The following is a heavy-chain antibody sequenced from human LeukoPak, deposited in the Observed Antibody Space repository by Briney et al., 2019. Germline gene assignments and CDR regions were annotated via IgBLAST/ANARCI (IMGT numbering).Heavy chain of an antibody. Sequence: GGSLRLSCAASGFTFSSFSMNWVRQAPGKGLEWVSSISSGGNYLYYADLVKGRFTISRDNAQNSLYLQMNSLRAEDTAVYYCARDLNDSSGHWGQGTLVTVSS. V-gene: IGHV3-21*01. CDR1: GFTFSSFS. CDR3: ARDLNDSSGH. J-gene: IGHJ4*02. D-gene: IGHD3-22*01. CDR2: ISSGGNYL.